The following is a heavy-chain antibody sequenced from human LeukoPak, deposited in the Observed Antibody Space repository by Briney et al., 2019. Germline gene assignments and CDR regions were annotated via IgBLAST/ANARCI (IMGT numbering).Heavy chain of an antibody. CDR2: INHSGST. CDR1: GGSFSGYY. D-gene: IGHD3-3*01. J-gene: IGHJ6*03. Sequence: PSETLSLTCAVYGGSFSGYYWSWIRQPPGKGLEWIGEINHSGSTNYNPSLKSRVTISVDTSKNQFSLKLSSVAAADTAVYYCARERLDYDFWSGYYRPDPYYYYMDVWGKGTTVTVSS. CDR3: ARERLDYDFWSGYYRPDPYYYYMDV. V-gene: IGHV4-34*01.